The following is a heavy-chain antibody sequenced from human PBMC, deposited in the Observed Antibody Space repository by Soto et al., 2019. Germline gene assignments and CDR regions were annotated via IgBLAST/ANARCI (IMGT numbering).Heavy chain of an antibody. CDR1: GYTFTSYG. CDR2: ISAYNGNT. J-gene: IGHJ6*02. D-gene: IGHD3-10*01. V-gene: IGHV1-18*04. CDR3: ARDLPLVRHYYGSGCYNYYGMDV. Sequence: PAASVKVSCKASGYTFTSYGISWVRQAPGQGLEWMGWISAYNGNTNYAQKLQGRVTMTTDTSTSTAYMELRSLRSDDTAVYYCARDLPLVRHYYGSGCYNYYGMDVWGQGTTVTVSS.